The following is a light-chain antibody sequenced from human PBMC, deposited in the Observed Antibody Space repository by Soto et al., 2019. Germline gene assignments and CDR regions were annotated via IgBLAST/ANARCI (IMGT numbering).Light chain of an antibody. J-gene: IGKJ1*01. CDR1: QSVSRSY. Sequence: EIVLTQSPGTLSLSPGARATLSCRASQSVSRSYLGWYQQKPGQAPRLLMYGASIRAAGVPDRFSGSGAGTEFTLTISRLEHEDVTVYYCHHYETFGQGTKVDIK. CDR3: HHYET. V-gene: IGKV3-20*01. CDR2: GAS.